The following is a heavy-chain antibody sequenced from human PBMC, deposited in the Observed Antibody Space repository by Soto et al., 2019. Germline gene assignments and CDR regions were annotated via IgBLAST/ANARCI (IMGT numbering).Heavy chain of an antibody. CDR2: VIPPLRTS. Sequence: QVQLVQSGAEVKKPGSSVKVSCKTSGVSFNNNGIGWVRQAPGHGLEWMGGVIPPLRTSNYARKFQGRLSITADAATGTVEMELSRLTSEDTAQYYWARVLYYGTGSYSPYGMDVWGQGTTVTVSS. V-gene: IGHV1-69*01. D-gene: IGHD3-10*01. CDR3: ARVLYYGTGSYSPYGMDV. CDR1: GVSFNNNG. J-gene: IGHJ6*02.